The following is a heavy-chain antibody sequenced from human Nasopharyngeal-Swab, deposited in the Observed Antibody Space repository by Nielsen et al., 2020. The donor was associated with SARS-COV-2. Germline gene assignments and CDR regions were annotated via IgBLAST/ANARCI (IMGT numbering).Heavy chain of an antibody. CDR1: GGSISSSSYY. CDR2: IYYSGST. Sequence: SETLSLTCTVSGGSISSSSYYWGWIRQPPGKGLEWIGSIYYSGSTYYNPPLKSRVTISVDTSKNQFSLKLSSVTAADTAVYYCARRGGQLAPDYWGQGTLVTVSS. J-gene: IGHJ4*02. CDR3: ARRGGQLAPDY. D-gene: IGHD6-13*01. V-gene: IGHV4-39*01.